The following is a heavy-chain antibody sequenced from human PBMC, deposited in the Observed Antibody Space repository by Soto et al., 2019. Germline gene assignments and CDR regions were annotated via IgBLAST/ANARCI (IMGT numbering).Heavy chain of an antibody. CDR1: GYSFTSYW. Sequence: PGESLKISCKGSGYSFTSYWIAWVRQMPGKXLEWMGIIYPGDSDTRYSPSFQGQVTISADKSISTAYLQWSSLKASDTAMYYCARTVAGPYYYYYYGMDVWGQGTTVTVSS. J-gene: IGHJ6*02. CDR3: ARTVAGPYYYYYYGMDV. CDR2: IYPGDSDT. V-gene: IGHV5-51*01. D-gene: IGHD6-19*01.